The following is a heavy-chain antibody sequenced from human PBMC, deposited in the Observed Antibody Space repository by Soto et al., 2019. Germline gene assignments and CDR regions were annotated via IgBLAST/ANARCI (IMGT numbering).Heavy chain of an antibody. CDR2: ISGSGGST. D-gene: IGHD1-7*01. CDR3: AKDQEKLNSNYYYYGMDV. CDR1: GFTFSSYA. J-gene: IGHJ6*02. V-gene: IGHV3-23*01. Sequence: GGSLRLSCAASGFTFSSYAMSWVRQAPGKGLEWVSAISGSGGSTYYADSVKGRFTISRDSSKNTLYLQMNSLRAEDTAVYYCAKDQEKLNSNYYYYGMDVWGQGTTVTVSS.